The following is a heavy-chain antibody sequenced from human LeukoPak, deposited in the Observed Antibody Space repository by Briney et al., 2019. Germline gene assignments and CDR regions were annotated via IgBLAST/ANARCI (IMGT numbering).Heavy chain of an antibody. V-gene: IGHV3-7*01. J-gene: IGHJ4*02. CDR2: IKQDGSEE. Sequence: GGSLRLSCAASGFTFSSYWMSWVRQAPGKGLEWVANIKQDGSEEYYVDSVKGRFTISRDNAKNSLYLQMNSLRAEDTAVYYCARRWWQQLVVTLFDYWGQGTLVTVSS. CDR1: GFTFSSYW. CDR3: ARRWWQQLVVTLFDY. D-gene: IGHD2-15*01.